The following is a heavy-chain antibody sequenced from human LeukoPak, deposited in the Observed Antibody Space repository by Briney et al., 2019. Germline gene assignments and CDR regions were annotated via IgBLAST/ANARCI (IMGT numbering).Heavy chain of an antibody. J-gene: IGHJ4*02. Sequence: ASVKVSCKASGYTFTSYYMHWVRQAPGQGLEWMAIINPSGGSTSYAQKFQGRVTITRDTSTSTIYMELSSLGSEDTAVYYCARYDGYKDGFDYWGQGTLVTVPS. CDR3: ARYDGYKDGFDY. V-gene: IGHV1-46*03. CDR2: INPSGGST. CDR1: GYTFTSYY. D-gene: IGHD5-24*01.